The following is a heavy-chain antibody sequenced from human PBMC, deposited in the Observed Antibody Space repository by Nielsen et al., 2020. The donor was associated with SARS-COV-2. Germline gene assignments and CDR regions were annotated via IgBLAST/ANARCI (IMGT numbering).Heavy chain of an antibody. CDR1: GGSISSGGYS. CDR3: ARGGRITFGGADDAFDI. D-gene: IGHD3-16*01. Sequence: SETLSLTCAVSGGSISSGGYSWSWIRQPPGKGLEWIGYIYHSGRTYYNPSLKSQVTISVDRSKNQFSLKLSSVTAADTAVYHCARGGRITFGGADDAFDIWGQGTMVTVSS. J-gene: IGHJ3*02. CDR2: IYHSGRT. V-gene: IGHV4-30-2*01.